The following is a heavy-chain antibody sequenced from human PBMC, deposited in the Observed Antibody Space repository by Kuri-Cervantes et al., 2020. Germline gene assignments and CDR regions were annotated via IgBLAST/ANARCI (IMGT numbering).Heavy chain of an antibody. J-gene: IGHJ4*02. CDR2: IVPIFGKI. Sequence: SVKVSCKAPGSGFSSYGYSWVRQTPGQGLEWLGGIVPIFGKIMHSEKFQGRVTITADESTTTAYMELSSLRSDDTAVYYCAREKGRNGSDYGDYALNYWGQGTLVTVSS. D-gene: IGHD4-17*01. V-gene: IGHV1-69*13. CDR1: GSGFSSYG. CDR3: AREKGRNGSDYGDYALNY.